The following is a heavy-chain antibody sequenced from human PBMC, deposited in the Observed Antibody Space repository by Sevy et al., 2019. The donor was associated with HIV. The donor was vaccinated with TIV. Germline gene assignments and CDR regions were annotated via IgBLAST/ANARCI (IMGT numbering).Heavy chain of an antibody. CDR1: GGSISSSSYY. J-gene: IGHJ4*02. Sequence: SETLSLTCTVSGGSISSSSYYWGWIRQLPGKGLEWIRSIYYSGSTYYNPSLKSRVTISVDTSKNQFSLKLSSVTAADTAVYYCARQRYSSGSFDYWGQGTLVTVSS. V-gene: IGHV4-39*01. CDR2: IYYSGST. D-gene: IGHD3-22*01. CDR3: ARQRYSSGSFDY.